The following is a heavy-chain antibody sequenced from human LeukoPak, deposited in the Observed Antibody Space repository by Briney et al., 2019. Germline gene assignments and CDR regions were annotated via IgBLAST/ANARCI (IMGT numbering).Heavy chain of an antibody. J-gene: IGHJ5*02. CDR2: IRYDGSNK. CDR3: AKTGIVGENWFDP. D-gene: IGHD1-26*01. Sequence: GGSLRLSCAASGFPFSSYGMHWVRQAPGKGLEWVAFIRYDGSNKYYADSVKGRFTISRDNSKNTLYLQMNSLRAEDTAVYYCAKTGIVGENWFDPWGQGTLVTVSS. V-gene: IGHV3-30*02. CDR1: GFPFSSYG.